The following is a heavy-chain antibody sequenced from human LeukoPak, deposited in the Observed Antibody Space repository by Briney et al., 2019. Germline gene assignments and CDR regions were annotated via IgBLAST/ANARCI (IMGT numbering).Heavy chain of an antibody. CDR3: AKSSSSWSYYFNY. Sequence: GGSLRLSCAASGFTFSGYAMAWVRQAPGRGLEWVSSITITGSSPSYADSVKGRFTVSRDNSKNTLYLQMNSLRAEDTAVYFCAKSSSSWSYYFNYWGQGTLVTVSS. CDR1: GFTFSGYA. CDR2: ITITGSSP. D-gene: IGHD6-13*01. V-gene: IGHV3-23*01. J-gene: IGHJ4*02.